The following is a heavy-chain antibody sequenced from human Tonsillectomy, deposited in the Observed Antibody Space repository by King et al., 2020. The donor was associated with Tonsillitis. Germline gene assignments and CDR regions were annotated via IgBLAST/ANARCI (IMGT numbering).Heavy chain of an antibody. CDR1: GFTFSNAW. V-gene: IGHV3-15*01. CDR2: STTDGGTT. J-gene: IGHJ6*02. Sequence: VQLVESGGGLVKPGGSLRLSCAASGFTFSNAWMKSTTDGGTTDYAAPVKGRFTISRDDSKNTLYLQMNSLKTEDTAVYYCTTVPYNYMVRGSWGQGTTVTVSS. D-gene: IGHD3-10*01. CDR3: TTVPYNYMVRGS.